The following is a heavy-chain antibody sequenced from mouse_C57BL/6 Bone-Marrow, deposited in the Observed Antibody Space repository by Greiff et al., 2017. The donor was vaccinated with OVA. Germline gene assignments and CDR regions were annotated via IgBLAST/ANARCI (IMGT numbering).Heavy chain of an antibody. D-gene: IGHD1-1*01. CDR1: GYTFTDYE. V-gene: IGHV1-15*01. CDR3: TRSHYGFFDY. CDR2: IDPETGGT. Sequence: QVQLQQSGAELVRPGASVTLSCKASGYTFTDYEMHWVKQTPVHGLEWIGAIDPETGGTAYNQKFKGKAILTADKSSSTAYMELRSLTSEDSAVYYCTRSHYGFFDYWGQGTTLTVSS. J-gene: IGHJ2*01.